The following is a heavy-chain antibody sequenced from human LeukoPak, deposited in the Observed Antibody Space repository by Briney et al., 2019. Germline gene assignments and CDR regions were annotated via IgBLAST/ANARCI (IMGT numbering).Heavy chain of an antibody. V-gene: IGHV3-30*18. CDR1: GFTSSSYG. J-gene: IGHJ4*02. CDR3: AKGLSGGGSYYGVDY. D-gene: IGHD1-26*01. CDR2: IPYDGSNK. Sequence: PGRSLRLSCAASGFTSSSYGMHWVRQAPGKGLEWVAVIPYDGSNKYYADSVKGRFTISRDNSKNTLYLQMNSLRAEDTAVYYCAKGLSGGGSYYGVDYWGQGTPVTVSS.